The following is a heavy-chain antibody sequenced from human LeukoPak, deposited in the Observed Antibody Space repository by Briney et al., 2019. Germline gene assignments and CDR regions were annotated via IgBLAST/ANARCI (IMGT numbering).Heavy chain of an antibody. CDR2: IRAETYGGTT. D-gene: IGHD3/OR15-3a*01. Sequence: GGSLRLSCTTSGFTFGDYDMVWVRQAPGKGLEWVGSIRAETYGGTTQYAASVEGRFTVSRDGSKSIAYLQMDSLKTEDTAVYFCSRLRFFDYLSWDYTHYTYMDAWGKGTTVTVSP. V-gene: IGHV3-49*04. CDR3: SRLRFFDYLSWDYTHYTYMDA. J-gene: IGHJ6*04. CDR1: GFTFGDYD.